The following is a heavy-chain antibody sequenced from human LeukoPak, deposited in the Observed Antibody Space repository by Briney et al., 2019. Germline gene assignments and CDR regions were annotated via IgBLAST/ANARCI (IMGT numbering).Heavy chain of an antibody. V-gene: IGHV1-18*01. J-gene: IGHJ2*01. CDR2: ISAHNGNT. CDR1: GYTLTTQG. CDR3: ARDGYFDL. Sequence: ASVKVSCKASGYTLTTQGIAWVRHAPGQGLEWIGCISAHNGNTNYAHSIQSRVTMTTDTSTNTAYMDPRRLGSVDKAELYCARDGYFDLWDRGTLVTVYS.